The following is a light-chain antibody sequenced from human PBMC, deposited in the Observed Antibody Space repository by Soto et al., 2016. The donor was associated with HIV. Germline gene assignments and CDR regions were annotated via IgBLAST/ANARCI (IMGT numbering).Light chain of an antibody. Sequence: DIQMTQFPSTLSASIGDRVTITCRASQSVSVWLAWYQQKPGKAPNLLIFKTSTLEIGVPSRSSGSGSGTDFTLTLSSVQPDDVGTYYCQQYNTVPWTFGQGT. J-gene: IGKJ1*01. CDR3: QQYNTVPWT. CDR2: KTS. CDR1: QSVSVW. V-gene: IGKV1-5*03.